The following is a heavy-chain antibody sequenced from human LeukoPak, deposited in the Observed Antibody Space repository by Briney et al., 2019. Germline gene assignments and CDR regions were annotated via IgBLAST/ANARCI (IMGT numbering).Heavy chain of an antibody. CDR3: ARFYYYYYGMDV. V-gene: IGHV1-46*01. J-gene: IGHJ6*02. Sequence: ASVKVCCKASGYTFTSYYMHWVRQAPGQGFEWMGIINPSGGSTSYAQKFQGRVTMTRDTSTSTVYMELSSLRSEDTAVYYCARFYYYYYGMDVWGQGTTVTVSS. CDR1: GYTFTSYY. CDR2: INPSGGST.